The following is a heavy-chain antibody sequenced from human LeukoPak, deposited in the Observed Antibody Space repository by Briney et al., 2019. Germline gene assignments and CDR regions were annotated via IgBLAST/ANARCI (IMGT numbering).Heavy chain of an antibody. Sequence: GGSLRLSCAASGFTFSDYSMNWVRQAPGKGLEWISYIGIDSGNTNYADSVKGRFTISRDNSKNTLYLQMNSLRAEDTAVYYCAKGTGYCSSTSCYVKAFDIWGQGTMVTVSS. J-gene: IGHJ3*02. V-gene: IGHV3-48*01. CDR2: IGIDSGNT. D-gene: IGHD2-2*03. CDR1: GFTFSDYS. CDR3: AKGTGYCSSTSCYVKAFDI.